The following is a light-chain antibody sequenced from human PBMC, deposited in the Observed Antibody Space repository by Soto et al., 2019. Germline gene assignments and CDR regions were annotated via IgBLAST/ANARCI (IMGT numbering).Light chain of an antibody. V-gene: IGKV1-33*01. CDR1: QDISNY. CDR3: QQYDNLPLFT. Sequence: DIQMTQSPSSLSASVGDRVTITCQASQDISNYLNWYQQKPGKASKLLIYDASNLETGVPSRFSGSGSGTDFTFTISSLQPEDIATYYCQQYDNLPLFTFGPGTKVDIK. CDR2: DAS. J-gene: IGKJ3*01.